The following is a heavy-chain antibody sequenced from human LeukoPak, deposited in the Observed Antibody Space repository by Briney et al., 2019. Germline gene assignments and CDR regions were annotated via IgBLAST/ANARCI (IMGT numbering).Heavy chain of an antibody. Sequence: GGSLRLSCAASGFTFSSYAMSWVRQAPGKGLEWVSAISGSGSTYYADSVKGRFTISRDNSKNTLYLEMNSLKAEDTALYYCAKDCYGSGSPRWFDPWGQGTLVTVSS. V-gene: IGHV3-23*01. D-gene: IGHD3-10*01. CDR2: ISGSGST. CDR3: AKDCYGSGSPRWFDP. J-gene: IGHJ5*02. CDR1: GFTFSSYA.